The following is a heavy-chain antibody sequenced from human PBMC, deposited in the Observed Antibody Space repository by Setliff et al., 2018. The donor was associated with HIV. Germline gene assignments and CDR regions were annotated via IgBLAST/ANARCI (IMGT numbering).Heavy chain of an antibody. D-gene: IGHD3-10*01. CDR3: ARERTGGTRDAFDI. CDR2: IYTSGST. Sequence: PSETLSPTCTVSGGSISSYYWSWIRQPPGKGLEWIGYIYTSGSTNYNPSLKSRVTISVDTSKNQFSLKLSSVTAADTAVYYCARERTGGTRDAFDIWGQGTMVTVSS. CDR1: GGSISSYY. J-gene: IGHJ3*02. V-gene: IGHV4-4*08.